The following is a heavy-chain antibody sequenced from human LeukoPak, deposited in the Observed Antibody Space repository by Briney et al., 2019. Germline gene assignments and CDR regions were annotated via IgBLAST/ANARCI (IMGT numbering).Heavy chain of an antibody. J-gene: IGHJ5*02. CDR3: ASGGSYYDSTWVDA. D-gene: IGHD3-22*01. CDR2: IYYSGST. Sequence: SETQSLTCTVSGGSISRGGYYWSWIREHPGKGLEWIGYIYYSGSTYYNPSLKSRVTISVDTSKSQFSLKLSSVTAADTAVDYCASGGSYYDSTWVDAWGQGTLVTVSS. CDR1: GGSISRGGYY. V-gene: IGHV4-31*03.